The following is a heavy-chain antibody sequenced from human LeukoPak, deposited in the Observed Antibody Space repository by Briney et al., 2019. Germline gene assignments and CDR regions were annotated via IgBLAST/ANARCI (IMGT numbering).Heavy chain of an antibody. CDR2: IYSGGST. J-gene: IGHJ6*02. CDR1: GFTVSSNY. CDR3: ARGVETYYYYGMDV. Sequence: GGSLRLSCAASGFTVSSNYMSWVRQAPGKGLEWVSVIYSGGSTYYADSVKGRFTISRDNSKNTLYLQMNSLRAEDTAVYYCARGVETYYYYGMDVWGQGTTVTVSS. D-gene: IGHD2-21*01. V-gene: IGHV3-66*01.